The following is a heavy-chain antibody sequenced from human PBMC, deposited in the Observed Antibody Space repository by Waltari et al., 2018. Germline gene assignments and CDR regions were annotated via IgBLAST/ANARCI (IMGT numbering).Heavy chain of an antibody. CDR3: ARSSRPITAGLFDY. CDR2: IYHSGST. V-gene: IGHV4-4*02. Sequence: QVQLQESGPGLVKPSGTLSLTCAVSGGSISSSNWWSWVRPPPGKGLEWIGEIYHSGSTNYNPALKSRVTIAVDKSKNQFSLKLSSVTAADTAVYDCARSSRPITAGLFDYWGQGTLVTVSS. D-gene: IGHD6-13*01. J-gene: IGHJ4*02. CDR1: GGSISSSNW.